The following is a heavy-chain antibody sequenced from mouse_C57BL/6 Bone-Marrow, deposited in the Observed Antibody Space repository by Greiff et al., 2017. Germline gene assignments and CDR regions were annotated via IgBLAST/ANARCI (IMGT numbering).Heavy chain of an antibody. D-gene: IGHD2-4*01. CDR3: ARGSDDYDEVFDY. V-gene: IGHV5-4*01. J-gene: IGHJ2*01. CDR2: ISDGGSYT. CDR1: GFTFSSYA. Sequence: EVQLVESGGGLVKPGGSLKLSCAASGFTFSSYAMSWVRQTPEKRLEWVATISDGGSYTYYPDNVKGRFTISRDNAKNNLYLQMSHLKSEDTAMSYCARGSDDYDEVFDYWGQGTTLTVSS.